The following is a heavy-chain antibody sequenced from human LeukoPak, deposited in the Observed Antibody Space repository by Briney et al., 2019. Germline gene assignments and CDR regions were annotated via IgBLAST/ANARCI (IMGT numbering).Heavy chain of an antibody. J-gene: IGHJ4*02. CDR3: ARVWGGYSYYFDY. V-gene: IGHV4-31*03. D-gene: IGHD5-18*01. Sequence: PSQTLSLTCTVSGGSISSGGYSWSWIRQHPGKGLEWIGYIYYSGSTNYNPSLKSRVTISVDTSKNQFSLKLSSVTAADTAVYYCARVWGGYSYYFDYWGQGTLVTVSS. CDR1: GGSISSGGYS. CDR2: IYYSGST.